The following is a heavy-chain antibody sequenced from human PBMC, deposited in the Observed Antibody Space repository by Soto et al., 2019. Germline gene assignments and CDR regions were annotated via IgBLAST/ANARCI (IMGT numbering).Heavy chain of an antibody. CDR3: ARGPDTEMALDYFDY. J-gene: IGHJ4*02. CDR2: ISSSSSTI. Sequence: EVQLVESGGGLVQPGGSLRLSCAASGFTFSSYSMNWVRQAPGKGLEWVSYISSSSSTIYYADSVKGRFTISRDNAKNSLYLQRNSLSDEDTAVSYCARGPDTEMALDYFDYWGPGTLVTVAS. V-gene: IGHV3-48*02. D-gene: IGHD5-18*01. CDR1: GFTFSSYS.